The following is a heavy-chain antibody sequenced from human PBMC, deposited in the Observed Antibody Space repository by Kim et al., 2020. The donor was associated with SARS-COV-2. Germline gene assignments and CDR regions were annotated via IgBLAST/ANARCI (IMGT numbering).Heavy chain of an antibody. V-gene: IGHV3-11*06. D-gene: IGHD6-19*01. CDR3: ARVTGIAVADVNY. Sequence: YVDTVKGRFTISRDNAKNSLYLQMNSLRAADTAVYYCARVTGIAVADVNYWGQGTLVTVSS. J-gene: IGHJ4*02.